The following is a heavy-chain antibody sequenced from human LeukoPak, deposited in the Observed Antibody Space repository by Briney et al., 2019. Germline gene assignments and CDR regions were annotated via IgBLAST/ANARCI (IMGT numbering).Heavy chain of an antibody. V-gene: IGHV4-34*01. J-gene: IGHJ5*02. CDR1: GGSFSGYY. CDR3: ARHRCSGGSCYPMNWFDP. CDR2: INHSGST. D-gene: IGHD2-15*01. Sequence: SETLSLTCAVYGGSFSGYYWSWIRQPPGKGLEWIGEINHSGSTNYNPSLKSRVTISVDTSKSQFSLKLSSVTAADTAVYYCARHRCSGGSCYPMNWFDPWGQGTLVTVSS.